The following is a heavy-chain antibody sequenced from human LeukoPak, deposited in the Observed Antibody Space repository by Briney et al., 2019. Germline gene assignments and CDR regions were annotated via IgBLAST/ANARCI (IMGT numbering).Heavy chain of an antibody. J-gene: IGHJ4*02. CDR3: AKDQSLSTTMMFDY. CDR1: GFTFDDYA. CDR2: ISWNSGSI. V-gene: IGHV3-9*01. D-gene: IGHD3-22*01. Sequence: LPGGSLRLSCAASGFTFDDYAMHWVRHAPGKGLEWVSGISWNSGSIGYADSVKGRFTISRDNSRNTLYLQMSSLRAEDTAVYYCAKDQSLSTTMMFDYWGQGTLVTVSS.